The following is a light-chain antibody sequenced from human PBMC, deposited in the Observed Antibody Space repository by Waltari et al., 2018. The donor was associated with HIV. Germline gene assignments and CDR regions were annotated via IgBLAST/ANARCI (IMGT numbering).Light chain of an antibody. V-gene: IGKV4-1*01. CDR3: QQYYSTPRT. J-gene: IGKJ2*01. Sequence: DIVMTQSPDSLAVSLGERATINCKSSQSVLYSSNNKNYLAWYQQKPGQPPKLLINWASTRESVVPDRFSGSGSGTDFTLTISRLQAEDVAVYYCQQYYSTPRTFGQGTKLEIK. CDR2: WAS. CDR1: QSVLYSSNNKNY.